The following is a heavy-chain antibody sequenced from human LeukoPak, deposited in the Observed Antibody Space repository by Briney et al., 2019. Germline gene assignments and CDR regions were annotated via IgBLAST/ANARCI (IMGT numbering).Heavy chain of an antibody. V-gene: IGHV4-4*07. CDR1: GGSISSYY. CDR2: IYTSGST. J-gene: IGHJ4*02. Sequence: ASETLSLTCPASGGSISSYYWSWIRQPAGKGLEWIGRIYTSGSTNYNPSLKSRVTMSVDTSKNQFSLKLSSVTAADTAVYYCARDLLRGYFVYWGQGTLVTVSS. CDR3: ARDLLRGYFVY.